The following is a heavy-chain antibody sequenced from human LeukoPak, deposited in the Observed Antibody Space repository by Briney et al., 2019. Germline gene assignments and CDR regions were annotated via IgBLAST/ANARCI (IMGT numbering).Heavy chain of an antibody. CDR1: GAPISSSY. CDR3: ARDGRFLIDP. CDR2: IYYSGST. V-gene: IGHV4-59*01. D-gene: IGHD3-3*01. J-gene: IGHJ5*02. Sequence: SETLSLTCTVSGAPISSSYWSWIRPPPGKGLEWIGYIYYSGSTNYHPSLKSRATLSVDTTKNQFSRKLRSVAAADASVYYCARDGRFLIDPWGQGTLVTVSS.